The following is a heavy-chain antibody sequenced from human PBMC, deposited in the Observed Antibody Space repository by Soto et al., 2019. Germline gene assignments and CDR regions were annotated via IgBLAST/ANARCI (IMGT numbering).Heavy chain of an antibody. CDR2: IYYSGST. D-gene: IGHD6-19*01. J-gene: IGHJ3*02. Sequence: SETLSLTCTVSGGSISSSSYYWGWIRQPPGKGLEWIGSIYYSGSTYYNPSLKSRVTISVDTSKNQFSLKLSSVTAADTAVYYCARHRSSGWPDAFDIWGQGTMVTVSS. CDR1: GGSISSSSYY. CDR3: ARHRSSGWPDAFDI. V-gene: IGHV4-39*01.